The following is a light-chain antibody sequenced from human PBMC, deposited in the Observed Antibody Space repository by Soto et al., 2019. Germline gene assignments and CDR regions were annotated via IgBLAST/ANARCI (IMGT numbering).Light chain of an antibody. J-gene: IGLJ1*01. CDR2: EGT. V-gene: IGLV2-14*02. Sequence: QSALTQPASVSGSPGQSITVSCTGTSSAVGGYSLVSWYHQNPGNAPKLVIYEGTKRPSGVSNRLSGSKSGNTASLTISGLQAEDEGDYYCSSYTSSSTYVFGSGTKLTVL. CDR3: SSYTSSSTYV. CDR1: SSAVGGYSL.